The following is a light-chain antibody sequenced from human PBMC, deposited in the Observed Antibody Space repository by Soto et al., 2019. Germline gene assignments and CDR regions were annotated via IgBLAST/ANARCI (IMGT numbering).Light chain of an antibody. CDR2: SNN. J-gene: IGLJ2*01. CDR1: SSNIGSNT. V-gene: IGLV1-44*01. Sequence: QSVLTQPPSASGTPGQRVTISCSGSSSNIGSNTVNWYQQHPGTAPKLLIYSNNQRPSGGPDRFSGSKSGTSASLAISGLQSEDEDDYYCAAWDDSLNAVVFGGGTQLTVL. CDR3: AAWDDSLNAVV.